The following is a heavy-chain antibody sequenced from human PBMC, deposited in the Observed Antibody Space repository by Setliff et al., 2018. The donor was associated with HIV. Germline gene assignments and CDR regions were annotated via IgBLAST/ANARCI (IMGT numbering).Heavy chain of an antibody. V-gene: IGHV1-46*01. CDR2: INPSGGST. CDR1: GFTFTTYY. Sequence: ASVKVSCKASGFTFTTYYMHWVRQAPGQGLEWMEIINPSGGSTTYAQKFQDRVTMTRDTSTSTAYMELRSLGPDDTAVYFCARRADWFDLWGQGTLVTVSS. CDR3: ARRADWFDL. J-gene: IGHJ5*02.